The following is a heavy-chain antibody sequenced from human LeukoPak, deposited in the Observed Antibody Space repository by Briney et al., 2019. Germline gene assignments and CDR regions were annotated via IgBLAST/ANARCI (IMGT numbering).Heavy chain of an antibody. CDR3: ARDSRYDILTGYPDY. V-gene: IGHV3-30*01. CDR2: ISHDGSNK. J-gene: IGHJ4*02. D-gene: IGHD3-9*01. Sequence: GRSLRLSCAASGFTFSSYAMHWVRQAPGKGLEWVAVISHDGSNKYYADSVKGRFTISRDNSKNTLYLQMNSLRAEDTAVYYCARDSRYDILTGYPDYWGQGTLVTVSS. CDR1: GFTFSSYA.